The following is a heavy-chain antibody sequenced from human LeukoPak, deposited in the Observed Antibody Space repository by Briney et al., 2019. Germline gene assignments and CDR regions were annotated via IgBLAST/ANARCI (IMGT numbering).Heavy chain of an antibody. CDR3: AKAEGRRLEYFQH. J-gene: IGHJ1*01. CDR1: GFTFSSYG. Sequence: PGGSLRLSCATSGFTFSSYGMHWVRQAPGKGLEWVAVIWYDGSNKYYADSVKGRFTISRDNSKNTLYLQMNSLRAEDTAVYYCAKAEGRRLEYFQHWGQGTLVTVSS. CDR2: IWYDGSNK. V-gene: IGHV3-30*02.